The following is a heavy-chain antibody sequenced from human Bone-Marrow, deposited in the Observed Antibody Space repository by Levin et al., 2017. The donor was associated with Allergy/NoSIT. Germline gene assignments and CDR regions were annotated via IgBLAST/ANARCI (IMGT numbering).Heavy chain of an antibody. J-gene: IGHJ3*02. V-gene: IGHV3-21*01. CDR2: ISSSSSYI. Sequence: GGSLRLSCAASGFTFSSYSMNWVRQAPGKGLEWVSSISSSSSYIYYADSVKGRFTISRDNAKNSLYLQMNSLRAEDTAVYYCARDGVGATPWAIQSFDIWGQGTMVTVSS. D-gene: IGHD1-26*01. CDR1: GFTFSSYS. CDR3: ARDGVGATPWAIQSFDI.